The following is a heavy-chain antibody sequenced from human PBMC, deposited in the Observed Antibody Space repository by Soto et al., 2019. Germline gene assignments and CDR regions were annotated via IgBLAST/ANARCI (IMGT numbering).Heavy chain of an antibody. V-gene: IGHV3-33*01. D-gene: IGHD3-3*01. J-gene: IGHJ4*02. CDR2: IWFDGINK. CDR3: ARQTPPQYDVWIGYYYYFDY. Sequence: QVQLVESGGGVVQPGRSLRLSCAVSGFTFSSYGMHWVRQAPGKGLEWVAVIWFDGINKYYADSVKGRFTISRDNSKNTLYLQMNTLRAEDTAVYYFARQTPPQYDVWIGYYYYFDYWGQGTLVTVSS. CDR1: GFTFSSYG.